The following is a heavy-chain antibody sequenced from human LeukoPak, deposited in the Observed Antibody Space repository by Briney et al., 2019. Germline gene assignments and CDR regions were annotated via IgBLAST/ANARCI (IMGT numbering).Heavy chain of an antibody. CDR2: ISYDGSNK. V-gene: IGHV3-30*18. CDR1: GFTFSSYG. Sequence: GGSLRLSCAASGFTFSSYGMHWARQAPGKGLEWVAVISYDGSNKYYADSVKGRFTISRDNSKNTLYLQMNSLRAEDTAVYYCAKEDYGDYRDYWGQGTLVTVSS. J-gene: IGHJ4*02. CDR3: AKEDYGDYRDY. D-gene: IGHD4-17*01.